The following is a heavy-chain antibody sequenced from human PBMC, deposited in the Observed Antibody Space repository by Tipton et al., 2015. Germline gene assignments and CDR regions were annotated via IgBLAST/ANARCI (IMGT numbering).Heavy chain of an antibody. CDR2: VNHSGRN. CDR1: GGSFSDYY. V-gene: IGHV4-34*01. CDR3: ARVDILLSQGGMDV. J-gene: IGHJ6*02. D-gene: IGHD3-10*01. Sequence: TLSLTCAVYGGSFSDYYWHWIRQPPGKGLEWIGEVNHSGRNNYNLSLKSRVTISVDKFKNQFSLELNSVTAADTAVYYCARVDILLSQGGMDVWGHGTTVTVSS.